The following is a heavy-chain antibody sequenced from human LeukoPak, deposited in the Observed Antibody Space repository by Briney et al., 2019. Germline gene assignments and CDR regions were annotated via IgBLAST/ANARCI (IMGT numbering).Heavy chain of an antibody. CDR1: GGSISSSSYY. D-gene: IGHD1-26*01. CDR3: ATEWGPSGSYFSY. J-gene: IGHJ4*02. Sequence: PSETLSLTCTVSGGSISSSSYYWGWIRQPPGKGLEWIGSIYYSGSTYYNPSLKSRVTISVDTSKNQFSLKLSSVTAADTAVYYCATEWGPSGSYFSYWGQGTLVTVSS. CDR2: IYYSGST. V-gene: IGHV4-39*07.